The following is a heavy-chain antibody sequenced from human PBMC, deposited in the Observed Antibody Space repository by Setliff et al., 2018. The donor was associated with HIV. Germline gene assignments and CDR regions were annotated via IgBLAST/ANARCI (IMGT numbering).Heavy chain of an antibody. CDR2: IYTSGTT. J-gene: IGHJ4*02. Sequence: SETLSLTCTVSGGSISSGTYYWSWIRQPAGKGLEWIGHIYTSGTTNYNPTLKSRVTISLDTSNNQFSLKLSSVTAADTAVYYCARLTATYYYDSSAYYHPVWGQGTLVTVSS. CDR1: GGSISSGTYY. V-gene: IGHV4-61*09. D-gene: IGHD3-22*01. CDR3: ARLTATYYYDSSAYYHPV.